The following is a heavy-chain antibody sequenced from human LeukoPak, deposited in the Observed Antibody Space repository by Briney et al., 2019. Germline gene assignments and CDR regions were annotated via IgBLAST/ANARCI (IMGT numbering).Heavy chain of an antibody. V-gene: IGHV1-2*02. CDR1: GYTFTSYD. D-gene: IGHD2-21*02. CDR2: INPNSGGT. CDR3: ARDLFAYCGGDCYSGAFDI. Sequence: ASVKVSCKASGYTFTSYDINWVRQAPGQGLEWMGWINPNSGGTNYAQKFQGRVTMTRDTSISTAHMELSRLRSDDTAVYYCARDLFAYCGGDCYSGAFDIWGQGTMVTVSS. J-gene: IGHJ3*02.